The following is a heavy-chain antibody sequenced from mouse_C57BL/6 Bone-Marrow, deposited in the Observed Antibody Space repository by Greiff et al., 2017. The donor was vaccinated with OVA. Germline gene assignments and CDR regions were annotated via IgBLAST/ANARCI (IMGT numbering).Heavy chain of an antibody. D-gene: IGHD4-1*01. CDR3: ARGAWGVYYFDY. CDR2: ISYSGST. CDR1: GYSITSGYD. V-gene: IGHV3-1*01. Sequence: EVQLVESGPGMVKPSQSLSLTCTVTGYSITSGYDWHWIRHFPGNKLEWMGYISYSGSTNYNPSLKSRISITHDTSKNHFFLKLNSVTTEDTATYYCARGAWGVYYFDYWGQGTTLTVSS. J-gene: IGHJ2*01.